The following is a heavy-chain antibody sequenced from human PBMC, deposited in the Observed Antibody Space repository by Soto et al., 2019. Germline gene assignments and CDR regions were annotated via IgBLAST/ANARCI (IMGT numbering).Heavy chain of an antibody. CDR1: GFTFSSYW. V-gene: IGHV3-74*01. J-gene: IGHJ4*02. Sequence: HPGGSLRLSCAASGFTFSSYWMHWVRQAPGKGLVWVSRINEDGSTINYADSVKGRFTISRDNAKNTLYLEMNSLRAEDTAVYYCAREGVHNYTEYYFDYWGQGTLVTVSS. CDR2: INEDGSTI. CDR3: AREGVHNYTEYYFDY. D-gene: IGHD3-10*01.